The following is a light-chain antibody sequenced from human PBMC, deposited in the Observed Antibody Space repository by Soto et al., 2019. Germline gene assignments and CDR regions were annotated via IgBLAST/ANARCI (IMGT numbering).Light chain of an antibody. V-gene: IGKV3-15*01. CDR1: QSVSSS. J-gene: IGKJ1*01. CDR3: QQSTNWPRS. Sequence: MVTHSPATLSLSKGERATLSCRASQSVSSSLAWYQRKPGQAPRLLFYGASTRTTGVPARFSGSGSGTEFTLTISSLQSEDFAVYYCQQSTNWPRSFGQGT. CDR2: GAS.